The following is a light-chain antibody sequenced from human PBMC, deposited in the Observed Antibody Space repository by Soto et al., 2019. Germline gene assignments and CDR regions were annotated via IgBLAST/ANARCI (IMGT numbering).Light chain of an antibody. CDR2: GAS. CDR1: QSVRFN. CDR3: QQYGSSPPWT. J-gene: IGKJ1*01. V-gene: IGKV3-20*01. Sequence: ETVLTQSPATLSLSPGERATLSCRASQSVRFNLAWYQQKPGQAPRLLIYGASSRATGIPDRFSGSGSGTDFTLTISRLEPEDFAVYYCQQYGSSPPWTFGQGTKV.